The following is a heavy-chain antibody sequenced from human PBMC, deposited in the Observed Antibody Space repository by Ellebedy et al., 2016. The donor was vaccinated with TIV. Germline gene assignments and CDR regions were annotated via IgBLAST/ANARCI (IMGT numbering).Heavy chain of an antibody. CDR3: ARDPRGGGDYGDNWFDP. CDR1: GFTVSSSF. Sequence: GESLKISCAASGFTVSSSFMSWVRQAPGKGLEWVSVIYTDGGTNYTDSVLGRFDISRDSSKNKLYLQMNSLRADDTAVYYCARDPRGGGDYGDNWFDPWGQGTLVTVSS. J-gene: IGHJ5*02. D-gene: IGHD4-17*01. V-gene: IGHV3-66*01. CDR2: IYTDGGT.